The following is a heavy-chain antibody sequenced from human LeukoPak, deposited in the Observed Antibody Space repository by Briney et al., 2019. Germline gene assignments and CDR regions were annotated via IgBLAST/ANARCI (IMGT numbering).Heavy chain of an antibody. J-gene: IGHJ4*02. V-gene: IGHV4-59*02. D-gene: IGHD1-26*01. CDR2: IYYSGST. CDR1: GGSVSSYY. CDR3: ARHYLGGNYPDYFNH. Sequence: PSETLFLTCSVSGGSVSSYYWSWIRQPPGKGLEWIGYIYYSGSTNYNPSLKSRVTISVDTSKNQFSLKLSSVTAADTAVYYCARHYLGGNYPDYFNHWGQGTLVTVSS.